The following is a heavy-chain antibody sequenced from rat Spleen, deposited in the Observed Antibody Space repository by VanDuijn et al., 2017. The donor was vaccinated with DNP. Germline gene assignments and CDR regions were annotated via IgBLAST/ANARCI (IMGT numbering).Heavy chain of an antibody. V-gene: IGHV5S11*01. CDR2: ITTGGGYT. Sequence: EVRLVVSGGGLVQPGRSLKLSCSVSGLTFSDYYMAWVRQTPTRGLEWVASITTGGGYTYYRDSVKGRFTISRDNAKSTLYLQMDSLRSEETATYYCARRDTFYYFDYWGQGVMVTVSS. CDR3: ARRDTFYYFDY. J-gene: IGHJ2*01. CDR1: GLTFSDYY. D-gene: IGHD2-2*01.